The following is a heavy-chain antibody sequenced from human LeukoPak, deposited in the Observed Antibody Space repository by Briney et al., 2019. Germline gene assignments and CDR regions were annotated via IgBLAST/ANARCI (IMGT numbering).Heavy chain of an antibody. J-gene: IGHJ6*02. Sequence: PGGSLRLSCAASGFTFRSYDMNWVRQAPGKGLEWVSYISSSGTTIYYADSVKGRFTISRDNAKNSLYLQMSSLRAEDTAVYYCARGGAGWELQSYFYGMDVWGQGTTVTVSS. D-gene: IGHD1-26*01. CDR3: ARGGAGWELQSYFYGMDV. CDR2: ISSSGTTI. CDR1: GFTFRSYD. V-gene: IGHV3-48*03.